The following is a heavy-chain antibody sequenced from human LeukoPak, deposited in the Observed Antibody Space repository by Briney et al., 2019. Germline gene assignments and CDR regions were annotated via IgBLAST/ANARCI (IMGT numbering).Heavy chain of an antibody. CDR1: IDSFSNYH. V-gene: IGHV4-34*01. CDR3: ARGPGGPWGVGVLEGFDY. J-gene: IGHJ4*02. D-gene: IGHD1-26*01. CDR2: VNESGGT. Sequence: SETLSLTCAVYIDSFSNYHWNWIRQTPAKGMEWIGEVNESGGTNISPSLRSRVILSVDTSKNQFSLKLSSVTAADTAVYYCARGPGGPWGVGVLEGFDYWGQGTLVTVSS.